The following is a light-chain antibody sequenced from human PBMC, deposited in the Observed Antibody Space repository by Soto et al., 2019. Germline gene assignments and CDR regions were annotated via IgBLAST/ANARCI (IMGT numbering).Light chain of an antibody. J-gene: IGKJ1*01. CDR3: QQYGSSPWT. Sequence: EIVLTQSPGTLSLYPGESATLCCRASQSVTSNYIAWYQQKPGQAPRLLIYGASSRATGIPDRFSGSGSGTDFTLTISRLEPEDFAAYYCQQYGSSPWTFGQGTKVDIK. V-gene: IGKV3-20*01. CDR2: GAS. CDR1: QSVTSNY.